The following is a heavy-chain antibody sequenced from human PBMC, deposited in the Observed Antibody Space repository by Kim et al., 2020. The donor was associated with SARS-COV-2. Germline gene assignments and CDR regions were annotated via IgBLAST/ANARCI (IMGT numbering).Heavy chain of an antibody. D-gene: IGHD1-26*01. CDR3: AISTRIEGDYNWFDS. J-gene: IGHJ5*01. CDR1: GGTFNNYA. CDR2: IIPIFITP. Sequence: SVKVSCKASGGTFNNYAISWARQAPRQGLEWMGGIIPIFITPNYAQKFQGRVTITADESTSTAYMELSSLRSEDTAAYYFAISTRIEGDYNWFDSWG. V-gene: IGHV1-69*13.